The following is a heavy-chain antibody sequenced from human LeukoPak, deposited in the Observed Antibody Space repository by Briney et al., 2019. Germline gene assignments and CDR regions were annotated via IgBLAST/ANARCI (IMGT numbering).Heavy chain of an antibody. CDR2: INPNTGGT. J-gene: IGHJ6*04. CDR3: ARDFGELFGMDV. D-gene: IGHD3-10*01. CDR1: GYTFTGYY. Sequence: VASVKVSCKASGYTFTGYYMHWVRQAPGQGPEWMGWINPNTGGTNYAQKFQGRVTMTRDTSISTAYMELSRLRSDDTAVYYCARDFGELFGMDVWGKGTTVTVSS. V-gene: IGHV1-2*02.